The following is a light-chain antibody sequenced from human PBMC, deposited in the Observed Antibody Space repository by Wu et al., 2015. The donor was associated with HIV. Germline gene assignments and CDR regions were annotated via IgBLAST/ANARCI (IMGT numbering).Light chain of an antibody. CDR2: GAT. CDR1: QSVHTNY. Sequence: DIVLTQSPGTLSLSPGERATLSCRASQSVHTNYLAWYQQKPGQAPRLLIYGATSRATGIPDRFSGGGSGTDFTLSISRLEPEDFAVYYCQQYGSSPLFGQGTKVEIK. V-gene: IGKV3-20*01. J-gene: IGKJ1*01. CDR3: QQYGSSPL.